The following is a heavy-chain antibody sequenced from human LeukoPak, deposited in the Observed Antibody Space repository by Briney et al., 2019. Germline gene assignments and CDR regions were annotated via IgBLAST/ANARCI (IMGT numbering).Heavy chain of an antibody. J-gene: IGHJ4*02. Sequence: GASVKVSCKASGGTFSSYAISWVRQAPGQGLEWMGGIIPIFGTANYAQKFQGRVTITTDESTSTAYMELSSLRSEDTAVYYCATKLGGGPSYSSGWSFDYWGQGTLVTVSS. CDR2: IIPIFGTA. CDR3: ATKLGGGPSYSSGWSFDY. CDR1: GGTFSSYA. D-gene: IGHD6-19*01. V-gene: IGHV1-69*05.